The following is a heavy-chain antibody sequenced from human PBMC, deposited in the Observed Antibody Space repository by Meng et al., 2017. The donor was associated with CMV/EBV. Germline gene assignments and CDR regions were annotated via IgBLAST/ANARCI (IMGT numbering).Heavy chain of an antibody. D-gene: IGHD5-18*01. CDR1: GFTFSSYA. CDR2: ISGSGGST. J-gene: IGHJ6*02. CDR3: AKAESRYVDTAMDY. V-gene: IGHV3-23*01. Sequence: GESLKISCAASGFTFSSYAMSWVRQAPGKGLEWVSAISGSGGSTYYADSVKGRFTISRDNSKNTLYLQMNSLRAEDTAVYYCAKAESRYVDTAMDYWGQGTTVTVSS.